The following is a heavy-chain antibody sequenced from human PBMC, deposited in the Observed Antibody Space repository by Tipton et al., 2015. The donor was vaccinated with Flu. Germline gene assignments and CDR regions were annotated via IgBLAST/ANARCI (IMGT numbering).Heavy chain of an antibody. CDR3: ARVNTGMAEYYYYGMDV. J-gene: IGHJ6*02. D-gene: IGHD5-18*01. Sequence: TLSLTCTVSGDSMRSDYFWGWIRQAPGKGLEWIGNIHYSGSPHYNPSLKSRVTISVDTSKNQFSLRLSSVTAADTAVYYCARVNTGMAEYYYYGMDVWGQGTTVTVSS. CDR2: IHYSGSP. CDR1: GDSMRSDYF. V-gene: IGHV4-38-2*02.